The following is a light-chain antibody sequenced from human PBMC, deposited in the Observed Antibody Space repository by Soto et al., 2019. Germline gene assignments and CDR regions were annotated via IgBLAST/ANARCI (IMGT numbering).Light chain of an antibody. CDR2: DVS. J-gene: IGLJ2*01. Sequence: QSVLTQPASVSGSPGQSITTSCTGTSSDVGGYNYVSWYQQHPGKAPKLMIYDVSDRPSGVSNRFSGSKSGNTASLTISGLQAEDEADYYCGSYTTTSALVVFGGGTKVTVL. CDR3: GSYTTTSALVV. CDR1: SSDVGGYNY. V-gene: IGLV2-14*03.